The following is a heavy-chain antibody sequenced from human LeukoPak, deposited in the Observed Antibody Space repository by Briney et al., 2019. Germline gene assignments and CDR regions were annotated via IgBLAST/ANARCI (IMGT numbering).Heavy chain of an antibody. D-gene: IGHD6-19*01. CDR2: IYDGVPT. J-gene: IGHJ4*02. Sequence: SETLSLICTTSCLHIRRFFRNWVRQPPGKGLEWIGNIYDGVPTFFNPSLKSRVTISVDTSKGQFSLQLASVTAADTAVYYCVQTTGWPGFDYWGQGILVTVSS. CDR1: CLHIRRFF. V-gene: IGHV4-4*09. CDR3: VQTTGWPGFDY.